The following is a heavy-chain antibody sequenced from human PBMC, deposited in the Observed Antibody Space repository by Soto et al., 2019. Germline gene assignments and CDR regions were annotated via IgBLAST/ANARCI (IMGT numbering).Heavy chain of an antibody. V-gene: IGHV3-23*01. CDR3: VSWVSAHFDF. D-gene: IGHD2-8*01. CDR2: INANAIDT. J-gene: IGHJ4*02. CDR1: VFIFVNHG. Sequence: PGWPLRPSSASSVFIFVNHGMTWVRQAPVRALEWVSTINANAIDTHYADSVKGRFTISRDNSNSTLDLQMNSLRAEDTAIYYCVSWVSAHFDFWGPGTLVTVSS.